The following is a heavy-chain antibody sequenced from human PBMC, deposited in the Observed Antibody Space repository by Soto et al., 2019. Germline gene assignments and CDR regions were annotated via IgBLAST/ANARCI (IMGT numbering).Heavy chain of an antibody. CDR3: ARGNHRWLQLWYFDL. V-gene: IGHV1-69*12. CDR1: GGTFSNYP. CDR2: IIAIFGTV. D-gene: IGHD5-12*01. Sequence: QVQLVQSGAAVKKPGSSVKVSCKASGGTFSNYPISWVRQAPGQGLEWMGGIIAIFGTVNYAQKFQGRVTITADESTSTAYMELSSLRSEDTAVYYCARGNHRWLQLWYFDLWGRGTLVTVSS. J-gene: IGHJ2*01.